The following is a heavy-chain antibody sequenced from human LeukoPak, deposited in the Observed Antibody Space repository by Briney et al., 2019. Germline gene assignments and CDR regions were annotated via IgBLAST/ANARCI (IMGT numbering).Heavy chain of an antibody. V-gene: IGHV4-34*01. D-gene: IGHD3-9*01. CDR1: GGSIGNYY. Sequence: LETLSLTCTVSGGSIGNYYWSWIRQPPGKGLEWIGEINHSGSTNYNPSLKSRVTISVDTSKNQFSLKLSSVTAADTAVYYCARGSVLLRYFDWLLSGEYYFDYWGQGTLVTVSS. J-gene: IGHJ4*02. CDR3: ARGSVLLRYFDWLLSGEYYFDY. CDR2: INHSGST.